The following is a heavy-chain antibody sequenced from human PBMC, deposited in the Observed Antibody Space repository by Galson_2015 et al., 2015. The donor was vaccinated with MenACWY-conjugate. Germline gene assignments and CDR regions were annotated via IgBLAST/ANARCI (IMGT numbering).Heavy chain of an antibody. J-gene: IGHJ6*02. D-gene: IGHD3-9*01. CDR2: IGFGGGT. V-gene: IGHV3-13*04. CDR1: GFTFSTYD. CDR3: ARVSALSGYSMDV. Sequence: SLRLSCAASGFTFSTYDFHWVRQAAGKGLEWVSGIGFGGGTHYLDSVKGRFTFSREIAQNSLYLQMNSLSAGDTAMYYCARVSALSGYSMDVWGQGTTVTVSS.